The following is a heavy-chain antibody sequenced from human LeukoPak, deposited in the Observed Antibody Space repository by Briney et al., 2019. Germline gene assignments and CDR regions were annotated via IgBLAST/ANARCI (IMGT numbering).Heavy chain of an antibody. CDR2: IKQDGSDK. D-gene: IGHD2-21*02. CDR1: GITFSNYW. J-gene: IGHJ4*02. CDR3: ATYHNTLTAKRSYY. V-gene: IGHV3-7*03. Sequence: GGSLRLSCAASGITFSNYWMKWVRQAPGKGLEWLAPIKQDGSDKFYVESVKGRFTISRDNAGNSLYLQMNSLRAEDTSVYYCATYHNTLTAKRSYYWGQGTLVTVSS.